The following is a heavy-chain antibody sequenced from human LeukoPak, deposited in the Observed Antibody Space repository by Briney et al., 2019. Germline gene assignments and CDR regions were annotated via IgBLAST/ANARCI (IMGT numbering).Heavy chain of an antibody. V-gene: IGHV4-30-2*01. CDR2: IYHSGST. D-gene: IGHD5-12*01. J-gene: IGHJ4*02. Sequence: ASQTLSLTCAVSGGSISSGGYSWSWIRQPPGKGLEWIGYIYHSGSTYYNPSLKSRVTISVDRSKNQFSLKLSSVTAADTAVYYCARSGNTVATTLFDYWGQGTLVTVSS. CDR1: GGSISSGGYS. CDR3: ARSGNTVATTLFDY.